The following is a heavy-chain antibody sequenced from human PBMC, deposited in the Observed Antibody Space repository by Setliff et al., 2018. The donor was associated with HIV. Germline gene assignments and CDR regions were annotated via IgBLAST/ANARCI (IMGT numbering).Heavy chain of an antibody. CDR1: GFTFSRYW. CDR3: ARDTGLGGDYADAFDI. Sequence: GGSLRLSCAASGFTFSRYWMSWVRQAPGKGLEWVANIKQDGSEKYYVDSVRGRFTISRDNAKNSLYLQMNSLRAEDTAVYYCARDTGLGGDYADAFDIWGQGTMVTVS. V-gene: IGHV3-7*01. D-gene: IGHD4-17*01. J-gene: IGHJ3*02. CDR2: IKQDGSEK.